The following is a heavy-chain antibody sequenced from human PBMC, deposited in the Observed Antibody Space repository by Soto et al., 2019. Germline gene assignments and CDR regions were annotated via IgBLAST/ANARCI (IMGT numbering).Heavy chain of an antibody. Sequence: QVQLQESGPGLVKPSETLSLTCTVSGGSVYSSSYYWSWIRQPPGKGLEWIGYIYYNGKTKYNPSLKSRVTISVDTSKNHFSLRLSSLTAADTAVYYCARAYYDFVWGTYPDFWGQGTLVTVSS. D-gene: IGHD3-16*02. V-gene: IGHV4-61*03. J-gene: IGHJ4*02. CDR2: IYYNGKT. CDR1: GGSVYSSSYY. CDR3: ARAYYDFVWGTYPDF.